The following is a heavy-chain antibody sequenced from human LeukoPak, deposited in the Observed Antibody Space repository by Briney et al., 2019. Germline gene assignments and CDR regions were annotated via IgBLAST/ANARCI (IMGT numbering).Heavy chain of an antibody. Sequence: GASVKVSCKASGGTFSSYSISWVRQAPGQGLEWMGRIIPILGRANYAQKFQGRVTITADKSTSTAYMELSSLRSEDTAVYYCARDASSTMVRGVVPRGAFDIWGQGKMVTVSS. CDR3: ARDASSTMVRGVVPRGAFDI. V-gene: IGHV1-69*04. CDR1: GGTFSSYS. D-gene: IGHD3-10*01. J-gene: IGHJ3*02. CDR2: IIPILGRA.